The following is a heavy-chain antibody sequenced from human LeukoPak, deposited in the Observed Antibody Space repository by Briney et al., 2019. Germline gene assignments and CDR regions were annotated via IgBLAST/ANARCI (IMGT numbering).Heavy chain of an antibody. J-gene: IGHJ4*02. V-gene: IGHV4-34*01. Sequence: SETLSLTCAVYGGSFSPYYWSWIRQSPDKGLEWIGEINHSRSTNYNPSLKSRVTISVDTSKNQFSLKLSSVTAADTAVYYCAKDPTHYRVWDDYDSTVLSYWGQGTLVTVSS. CDR1: GGSFSPYY. CDR2: INHSRST. D-gene: IGHD3-22*01. CDR3: AKDPTHYRVWDDYDSTVLSY.